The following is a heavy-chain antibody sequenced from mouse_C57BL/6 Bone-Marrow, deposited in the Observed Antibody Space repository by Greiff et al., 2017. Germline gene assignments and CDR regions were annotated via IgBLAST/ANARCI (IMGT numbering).Heavy chain of an antibody. D-gene: IGHD4-1*01. J-gene: IGHJ3*01. V-gene: IGHV5-4*01. CDR2: ISDGGSYT. Sequence: EVQLVESGGGLVKPGGSLKLSCAASGFTFSSYAMSWVRQTPEKRLEWVATISDGGSYTYYPDNVKGRFTISRDNVKNNLYLQMSHLKSEDTAMYYCARIGKLGRTYWGQGTLVTVSA. CDR3: ARIGKLGRTY. CDR1: GFTFSSYA.